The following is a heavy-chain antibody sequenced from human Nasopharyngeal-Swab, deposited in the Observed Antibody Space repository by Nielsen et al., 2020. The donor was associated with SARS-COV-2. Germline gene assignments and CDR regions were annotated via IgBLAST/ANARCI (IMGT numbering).Heavy chain of an antibody. D-gene: IGHD2-2*01. CDR3: ARDCDTATCYRSAADT. J-gene: IGHJ5*01. Sequence: GESLKISCAASGFTFSSYWMHWVRQAPGKGLVWVSRINRDGSGTNYADSVKGRFTISRDNAKNTLYLQMNTLSAEDTGVYYCARDCDTATCYRSAADTWGQGTLVTVSS. CDR2: INRDGSGT. V-gene: IGHV3-74*01. CDR1: GFTFSSYW.